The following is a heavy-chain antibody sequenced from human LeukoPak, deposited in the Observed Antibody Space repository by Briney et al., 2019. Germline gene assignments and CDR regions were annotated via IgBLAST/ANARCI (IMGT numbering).Heavy chain of an antibody. J-gene: IGHJ4*02. CDR3: ARSPSYGGGFDY. D-gene: IGHD3-10*01. CDR1: GGSISSSSYY. Sequence: SETLSLTCTVSGGSISSSSYYWGWIRQPPGKGLEWIGSIYYSGSTNYNPSLKSRVTISVDTSKNQFSLKLSSVTAADTAVYYCARSPSYGGGFDYWGQGTLVTVSS. CDR2: IYYSGST. V-gene: IGHV4-39*07.